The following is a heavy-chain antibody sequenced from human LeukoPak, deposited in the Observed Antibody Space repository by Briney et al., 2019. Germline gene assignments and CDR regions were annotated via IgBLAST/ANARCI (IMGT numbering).Heavy chain of an antibody. CDR1: GFTFSSYS. CDR2: ISSSSSYI. CDR3: ATDILTGPDAFDI. V-gene: IGHV3-21*01. Sequence: GGSLRLSCAASGFTFSSYSMNWVRQAPGKGLEWASSISSSSSYIYYADSVKGRFTISRDNAKNSLYLQMNSLRAEDTAVYYCATDILTGPDAFDIWGQGTMVTVSS. D-gene: IGHD3-9*01. J-gene: IGHJ3*02.